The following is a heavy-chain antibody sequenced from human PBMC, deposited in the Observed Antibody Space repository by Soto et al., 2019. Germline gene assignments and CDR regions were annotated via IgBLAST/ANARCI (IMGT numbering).Heavy chain of an antibody. CDR1: GYTFTSYG. CDR2: ISAYNGNT. CDR3: ARETYDFWSGDSYYYGMDV. D-gene: IGHD3-3*01. J-gene: IGHJ6*02. Sequence: ASVKVSWKASGYTFTSYGISWVRQAPGQGPEWMGWISAYNGNTNYAQKLQGRVTMTTDTSTSTAYMELRSLRSDDTVVYYCARETYDFWSGDSYYYGMDVWGQGTTVTVS. V-gene: IGHV1-18*01.